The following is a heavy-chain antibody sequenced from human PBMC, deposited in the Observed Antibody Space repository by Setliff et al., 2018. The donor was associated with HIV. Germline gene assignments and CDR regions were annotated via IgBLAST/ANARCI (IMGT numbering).Heavy chain of an antibody. J-gene: IGHJ4*02. D-gene: IGHD6-19*01. V-gene: IGHV4-39*07. CDR1: GGSISSSSYY. CDR3: ARRSGWSLDY. Sequence: SETLSLTCTVSGGSISSSSYYWGWIRQPPGKGLEWIGSIYYSGSTNYNPSLKSRVTISVDTSKNQFSLKLSPVTAADTAVYYCARRSGWSLDYWGQGTLVTVSS. CDR2: IYYSGST.